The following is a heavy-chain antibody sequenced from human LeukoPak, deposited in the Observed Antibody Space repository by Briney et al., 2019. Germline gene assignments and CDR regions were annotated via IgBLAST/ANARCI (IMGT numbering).Heavy chain of an antibody. Sequence: SETLSLTCTVSGGSISSYYWSWIRQPPGKGQEWIGYINYDESTNYNPSLKSRVSISVDTSKNQFSLKLSSVTAADTAVYYCARGSGSGNWYFDLWGRGTLVTVSS. CDR1: GGSISSYY. CDR2: INYDEST. J-gene: IGHJ2*01. V-gene: IGHV4-59*01. D-gene: IGHD2-15*01. CDR3: ARGSGSGNWYFDL.